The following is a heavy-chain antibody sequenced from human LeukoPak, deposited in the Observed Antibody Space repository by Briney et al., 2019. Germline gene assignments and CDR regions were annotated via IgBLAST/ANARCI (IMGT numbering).Heavy chain of an antibody. V-gene: IGHV4-59*01. CDR1: GGSISSYC. Sequence: SETLSLTCTVSGGSISSYCWSWIRQPPGKGLEWIGYIYYSGSTNYNPSLKSRVTISVDTSKNQFSLKLSSVTAADTAVYYCARVPSNYYDSSGYYHDYFDYWGQGTLVTVSS. D-gene: IGHD3-22*01. CDR3: ARVPSNYYDSSGYYHDYFDY. J-gene: IGHJ4*02. CDR2: IYYSGST.